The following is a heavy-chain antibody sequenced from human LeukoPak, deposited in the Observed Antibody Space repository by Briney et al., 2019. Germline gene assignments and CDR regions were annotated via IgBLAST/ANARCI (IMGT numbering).Heavy chain of an antibody. CDR3: ARGGSGSNYPFDD. CDR2: INSDGSST. CDR1: GFTFSNYR. V-gene: IGHV3-74*01. Sequence: QPGGSLRLSCAASGFTFSNYRTHWVRQAPGKGLVWVSRINSDGSSTNYADSVKGRLTISRDNAKNSLYLQMNSLRDEDTAAYYCARGGSGSNYPFDDWGQGTLVTVSS. D-gene: IGHD3-10*01. J-gene: IGHJ4*02.